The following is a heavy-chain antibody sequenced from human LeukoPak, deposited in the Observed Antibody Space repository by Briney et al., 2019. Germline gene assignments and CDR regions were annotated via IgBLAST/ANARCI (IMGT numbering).Heavy chain of an antibody. Sequence: SETLSLTCAVYGGSFSGYYWSWIRQPPGKGLEWIGEINHSGSTNYNPSLKSRVTISVDTSKNQFSLKLSSVTAADTAVYYCARHQQRYCSGSTCYKLLNPFDPWGQGTLVTVSS. CDR3: ARHQQRYCSGSTCYKLLNPFDP. V-gene: IGHV4-34*01. J-gene: IGHJ5*02. CDR2: INHSGST. D-gene: IGHD2-15*01. CDR1: GGSFSGYY.